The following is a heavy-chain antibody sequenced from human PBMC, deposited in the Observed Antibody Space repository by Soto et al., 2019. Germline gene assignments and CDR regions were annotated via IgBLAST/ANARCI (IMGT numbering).Heavy chain of an antibody. CDR2: ISSYNANT. CDR1: GYNFNSYD. V-gene: IGHV1-18*01. D-gene: IGHD2-8*02. J-gene: IGHJ5*02. CDR3: ARSRRRPLVGFDP. Sequence: QVQLVQSGLEMKKPGASVKVSCKASGYNFNSYDIIWVRQAPGQGLEWMGWISSYNANTNYAPKFQGRVTMTTDTSPSTVYMELRSLRFDDTAVNFCARSRRRPLVGFDPWGQGTLVTVSS.